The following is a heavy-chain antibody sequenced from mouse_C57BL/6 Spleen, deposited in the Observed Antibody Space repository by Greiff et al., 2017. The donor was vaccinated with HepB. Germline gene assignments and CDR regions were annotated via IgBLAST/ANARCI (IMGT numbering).Heavy chain of an antibody. Sequence: QVQLQQPGAELMKPGASVKLSCKATGYTFTGYWIEWVKQRPGHGLEWIGEILPGSGSTNYNEKFKGKATFTADTSSNTAYMQLSSLKTEDSASYYCARGGWLLPWYFDVWGTGTTVTVSS. CDR1: GYTFTGYW. CDR3: ARGGWLLPWYFDV. V-gene: IGHV1-9*01. D-gene: IGHD2-3*01. CDR2: ILPGSGST. J-gene: IGHJ1*03.